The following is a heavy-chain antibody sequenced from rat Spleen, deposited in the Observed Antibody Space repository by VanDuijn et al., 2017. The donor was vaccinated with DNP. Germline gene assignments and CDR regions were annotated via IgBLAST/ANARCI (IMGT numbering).Heavy chain of an antibody. V-gene: IGHV2-19*01. J-gene: IGHJ2*01. CDR2: IQSGGNT. Sequence: QVQLKESGPGLVQPSQTLSLTCTVAGFSLTNYHVHWVRQPPGKGLEWMGRIQSGGNTDYNSALKSRLSISRDTSKSQVFLKMNSLQTEDTAIYFCTREGYSGVFDYWGQGVMVTVSS. CDR3: TREGYSGVFDY. CDR1: GFSLTNYH. D-gene: IGHD1-1*01.